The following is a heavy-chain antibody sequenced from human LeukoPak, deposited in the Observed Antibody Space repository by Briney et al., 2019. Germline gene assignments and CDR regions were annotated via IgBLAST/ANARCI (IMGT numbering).Heavy chain of an antibody. CDR2: INPNSGGT. V-gene: IGHV1-2*02. CDR1: GYTFTGYY. D-gene: IGHD2-15*01. J-gene: IGHJ5*02. CDR3: ARDYCSGGSCYGWFDP. Sequence: ASVEVSCKASGYTFTGYYMHWVRQAPGQGLELMGWINPNSGGTNYAQKFQGRVTMTRDTSISTAYMELSRLRSDDTAVYYCARDYCSGGSCYGWFDPWGQGTLVTVSS.